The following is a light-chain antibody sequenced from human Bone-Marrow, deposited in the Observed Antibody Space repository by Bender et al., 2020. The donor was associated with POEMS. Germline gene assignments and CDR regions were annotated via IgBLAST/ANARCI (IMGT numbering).Light chain of an antibody. Sequence: QLVVTQSPSASASLGASVNLTCTLSSGHTTYSVAWHQHQPAKGPRFLMKVSSDGNHIKGDGIPDRFPGSNSGAERYLIISSLQSEDEADYYCQTWNTDILLFGGGTKLTVL. CDR3: QTWNTDILL. CDR2: VSSDGNH. J-gene: IGLJ3*02. V-gene: IGLV4-69*01. CDR1: SGHTTYS.